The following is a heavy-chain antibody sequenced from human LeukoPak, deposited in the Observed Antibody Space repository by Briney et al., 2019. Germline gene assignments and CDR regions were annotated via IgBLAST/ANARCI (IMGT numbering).Heavy chain of an antibody. Sequence: GGSLRLSCSASGFTFSDYDMNWVRQAPGKGLEWVSSISYLSSHVYYGDSVKGRLSISRDNAKNSLYLQMNSLGAEDTAIYYCGRAFPPLRTSSAGDLWGQGILVTVSS. CDR2: ISYLSSHV. CDR1: GFTFSDYD. J-gene: IGHJ4*02. D-gene: IGHD3-16*01. CDR3: GRAFPPLRTSSAGDL. V-gene: IGHV3-21*01.